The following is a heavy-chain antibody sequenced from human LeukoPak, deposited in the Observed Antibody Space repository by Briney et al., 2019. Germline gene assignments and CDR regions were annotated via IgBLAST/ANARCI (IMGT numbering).Heavy chain of an antibody. D-gene: IGHD1-14*01. J-gene: IGHJ4*02. CDR1: GGSISSYY. CDR3: ASSTPIYFQSRNLGGYSFDY. Sequence: SETLSLTCTVSGGSISSYYWSWIRQPPGKGLEWIGYIFYSGSTNYNPSLKSRLTISVDTSKNQFSLRLSSVTAADTAVYYCASSTPIYFQSRNLGGYSFDYWGQGILVTVSS. CDR2: IFYSGST. V-gene: IGHV4-59*08.